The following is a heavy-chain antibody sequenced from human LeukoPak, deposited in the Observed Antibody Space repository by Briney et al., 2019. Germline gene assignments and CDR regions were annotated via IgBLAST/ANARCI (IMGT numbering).Heavy chain of an antibody. D-gene: IGHD6-19*01. V-gene: IGHV1-46*01. J-gene: IGHJ4*02. CDR1: GYTFTGYY. CDR3: ARGGPLAVSGHYFDY. Sequence: ASVKVSCKASGYTFTGYYMHWVRQAPGQGLQWMGIINPSGGSTSYAQKFQGRVTMTRDTSTSTVYMELSSLRSEDTAVYYCARGGPLAVSGHYFDYWGQGTLVTVSS. CDR2: INPSGGST.